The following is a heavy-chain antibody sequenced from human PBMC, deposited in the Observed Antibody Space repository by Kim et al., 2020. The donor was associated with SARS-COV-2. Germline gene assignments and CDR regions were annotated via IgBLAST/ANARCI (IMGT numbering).Heavy chain of an antibody. V-gene: IGHV5-10-1*01. CDR3: ASGWYGKVDY. D-gene: IGHD6-19*01. Sequence: YTNYSPSFPGHVTISADKSISTAYLPWSSLKASDTAMYYCASGWYGKVDYWGQGTLVTVSS. CDR2: YT. J-gene: IGHJ4*02.